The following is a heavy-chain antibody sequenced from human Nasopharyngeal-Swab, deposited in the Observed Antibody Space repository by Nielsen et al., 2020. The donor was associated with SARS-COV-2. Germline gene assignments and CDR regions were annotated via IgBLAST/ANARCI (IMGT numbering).Heavy chain of an antibody. CDR2: ISSSSSYI. CDR3: ARGVEVGVPYYYYGMDV. CDR1: GFTFRSYS. J-gene: IGHJ6*02. Sequence: GESLKISCAASGFTFRSYSMNWVRQAPGKGLEWVSSISSSSSYIYYADSVKGRFTISRDNAKNSLYLQMNSLRAEDTAVYYCARGVEVGVPYYYYGMDVWGQGTTVTVSS. V-gene: IGHV3-21*01. D-gene: IGHD3-3*01.